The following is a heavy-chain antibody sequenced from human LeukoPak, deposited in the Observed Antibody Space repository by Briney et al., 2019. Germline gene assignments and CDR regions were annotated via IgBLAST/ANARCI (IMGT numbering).Heavy chain of an antibody. CDR1: GFTFSTYW. D-gene: IGHD3-3*01. CDR3: ARAPSEIGGYYPEYFRH. CDR2: IKSDGST. Sequence: GGSLRLSCAASGFTFSTYWMHWVRQAPGKGLVWVSRIKSDGSTNYAESVKGRFTISRDNAKNTLSLQMNSLRPEDAGVYYCARAPSEIGGYYPEYFRHWGQGTLVTVSS. V-gene: IGHV3-74*01. J-gene: IGHJ1*01.